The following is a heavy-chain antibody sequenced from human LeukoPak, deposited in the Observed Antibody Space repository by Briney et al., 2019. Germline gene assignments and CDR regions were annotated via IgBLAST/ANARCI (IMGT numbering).Heavy chain of an antibody. Sequence: GGSLRLSCAASGFTFISYAMSWVPQAPGKRLQWASAISGSGGSTYYADSVKGRFTISRDNSKNTLYLQMNSLRAEDTAVYYCAKPIAAAAEGGEGFYWGQGTLVTVSS. D-gene: IGHD6-13*01. CDR1: GFTFISYA. CDR3: AKPIAAAAEGGEGFY. CDR2: ISGSGGST. V-gene: IGHV3-23*01. J-gene: IGHJ4*02.